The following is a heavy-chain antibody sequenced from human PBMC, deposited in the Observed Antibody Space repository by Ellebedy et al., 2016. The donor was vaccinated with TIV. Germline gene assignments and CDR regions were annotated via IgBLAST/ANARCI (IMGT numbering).Heavy chain of an antibody. CDR3: ARVAGWSPPDY. Sequence: GESLKISCEASGLTFSTFSMNWVRQAPGKGLEWVASITGVGTHIYYTDSVKGRFTISIDNAKNSVYLQMNSLRAEDTAVYYCARVAGWSPPDYWGQGTLVTVSS. CDR1: GLTFSTFS. CDR2: ITGVGTHI. V-gene: IGHV3-21*01. J-gene: IGHJ4*02.